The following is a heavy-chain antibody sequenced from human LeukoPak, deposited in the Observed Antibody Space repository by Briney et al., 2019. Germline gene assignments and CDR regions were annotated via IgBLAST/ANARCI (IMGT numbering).Heavy chain of an antibody. Sequence: SETLSLTRAVYGGSFSGYYWSWIRQPPGKGPEWIGEINHSGSTNYNPSLKSRVTISVDTSKNQFSLKLSSVTAADTAVYYCARALYGSGSYYNVGYYYYYMDVWGKGTTVTVSS. CDR3: ARALYGSGSYYNVGYYYYYMDV. J-gene: IGHJ6*03. CDR2: INHSGST. D-gene: IGHD3-10*01. CDR1: GGSFSGYY. V-gene: IGHV4-34*01.